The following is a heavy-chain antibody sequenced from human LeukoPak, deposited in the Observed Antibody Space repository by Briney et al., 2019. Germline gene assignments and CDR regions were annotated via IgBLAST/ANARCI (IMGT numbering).Heavy chain of an antibody. J-gene: IGHJ6*03. CDR1: GYTFTSYG. CDR2: ISAYNGNT. V-gene: IGHV1-18*01. CDR3: ARLHSGYEDRNYYYYYMDV. D-gene: IGHD5-12*01. Sequence: ASVKVSCKASGYTFTSYGISWVRQAPGQGLEWMGWISAYNGNTNYAQKLQGRVTMTTDTSTSTAYMELRSLRSDDTAVYYCARLHSGYEDRNYYYYYMDVWGKGTTVTVSS.